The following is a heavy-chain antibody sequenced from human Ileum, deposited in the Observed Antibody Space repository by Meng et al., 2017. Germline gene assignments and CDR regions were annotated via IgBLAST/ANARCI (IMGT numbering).Heavy chain of an antibody. CDR2: IKQDGSVK. Sequence: GESLKISCTVSGITIGDYVMSWVRQAPGKGLEWVATIKQDGSVKKYVDSVKGRFTISRDNAKNSLYLQMNSLRAEDTALYYCTRDLGWFRLDPWGEGALVTVSS. CDR1: GITIGDYV. V-gene: IGHV3-7*01. D-gene: IGHD2-15*01. CDR3: TRDLGWFRLDP. J-gene: IGHJ5*02.